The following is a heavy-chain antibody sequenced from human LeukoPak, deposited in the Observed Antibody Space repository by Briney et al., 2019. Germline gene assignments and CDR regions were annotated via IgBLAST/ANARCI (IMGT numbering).Heavy chain of an antibody. CDR3: AAWGVSYDFWSGYYELDDAFDI. Sequence: SETLSLTCTVAGGSISGYYWSWIRQPPGKGLEWIGYIYYSGSTNYNPSLKSRVTISVDMSKNQFSLKLSSVTAADTAVYYCAAWGVSYDFWSGYYELDDAFDIWGQGTMVTVSS. D-gene: IGHD3-3*01. J-gene: IGHJ3*02. CDR1: GGSISGYY. V-gene: IGHV4-59*08. CDR2: IYYSGST.